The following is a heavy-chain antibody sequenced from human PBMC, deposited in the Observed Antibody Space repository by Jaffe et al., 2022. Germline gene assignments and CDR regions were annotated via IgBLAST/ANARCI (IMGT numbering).Heavy chain of an antibody. CDR2: IYHSGST. CDR3: ARAIYCSSTSCTMGPFDY. Sequence: QVQLQESGPGLVKPSGTLSLTCAVSGGSISSSNWWSWVRQPPGKGLEWIGEIYHSGSTNYNPSLKSRVTISVDKSKNQFSLKLSSVTAADTAVYYCARAIYCSSTSCTMGPFDYWGQGTLVTVSS. J-gene: IGHJ4*02. D-gene: IGHD2-2*01. CDR1: GGSISSSNW. V-gene: IGHV4-4*02.